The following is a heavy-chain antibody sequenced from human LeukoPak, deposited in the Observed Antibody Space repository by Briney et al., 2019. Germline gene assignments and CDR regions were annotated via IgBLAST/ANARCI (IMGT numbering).Heavy chain of an antibody. Sequence: SETLSLTCTVSGGSISSSSYYWGWIRQPPGKGLEWIGSIYYSGSTYYNPSLKSRVTISVDTSKNQFSLKLSSVTAADTAVYDCARDGPRDIVVVPAAFDPWGQGTLVTVSS. CDR2: IYYSGST. CDR1: GGSISSSSYY. CDR3: ARDGPRDIVVVPAAFDP. D-gene: IGHD2-2*01. J-gene: IGHJ5*02. V-gene: IGHV4-39*01.